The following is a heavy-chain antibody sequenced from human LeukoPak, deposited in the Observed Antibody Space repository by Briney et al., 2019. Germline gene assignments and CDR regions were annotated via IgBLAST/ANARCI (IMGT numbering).Heavy chain of an antibody. D-gene: IGHD2-15*01. CDR3: ARRYCSGGRCPNYFDY. CDR1: GFTFSSYE. CDR2: ISSSGSTI. Sequence: PGGSLRLSCAASGFTFSSYEMNWVRQAPGKGLEWVSYISSSGSTIYYADSVKGRFTISRDNSKNTLYLQMDSLRAEDTAVYYCARRYCSGGRCPNYFDYWGQGTLATVFS. V-gene: IGHV3-48*03. J-gene: IGHJ4*02.